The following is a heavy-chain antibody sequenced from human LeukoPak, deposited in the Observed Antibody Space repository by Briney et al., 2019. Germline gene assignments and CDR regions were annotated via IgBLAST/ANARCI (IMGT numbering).Heavy chain of an antibody. CDR3: AKDSRSSWYAFDNWFDP. CDR2: ISYDGSNK. V-gene: IGHV3-30*04. D-gene: IGHD6-13*01. Sequence: GGSLRLSCAASGFTFSSYAMHWVRQAPGKGLEWVAVISYDGSNKYYADSVKGRFTISRDNSKNTLYLQMNSLRAEDTALYYCAKDSRSSWYAFDNWFDPWGQGTLVTVSS. J-gene: IGHJ5*02. CDR1: GFTFSSYA.